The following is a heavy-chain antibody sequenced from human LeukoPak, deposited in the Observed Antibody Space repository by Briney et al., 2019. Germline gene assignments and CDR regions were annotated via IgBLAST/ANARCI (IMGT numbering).Heavy chain of an antibody. CDR2: IYYSGST. Sequence: SETLSLTSSPAAGSLSNDYWGCIRQPPGKGLEWIGYIYYSGSTNYDPSLKSRVTISVDTSKNQFSLNLSSVTAADTALYYCARCHSGSWKHSVAAWGQGILVTVSS. V-gene: IGHV4-59*01. D-gene: IGHD6-13*01. J-gene: IGHJ5*02. CDR1: AGSLSNDY. CDR3: ARCHSGSWKHSVAA.